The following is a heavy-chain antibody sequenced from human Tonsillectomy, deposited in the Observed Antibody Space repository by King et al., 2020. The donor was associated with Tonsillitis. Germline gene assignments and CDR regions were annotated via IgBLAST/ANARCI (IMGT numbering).Heavy chain of an antibody. CDR2: IESKSDSGTI. CDR1: GFSFSIAW. D-gene: IGHD1-26*01. J-gene: IGHJ2*01. V-gene: IGHV3-15*04. CDR3: ATSLELPTQWYFDL. Sequence: EVQLVESGGGLVKPGGSLRLSCAASGFSFSIAWMSWVRQAPGKGPEWIGRIESKSDSGTIEYAAPVKGRFTISRDDSKDTLYLEMSSLKREDTAVYYCATSLELPTQWYFDLWGRGTLVSVSS.